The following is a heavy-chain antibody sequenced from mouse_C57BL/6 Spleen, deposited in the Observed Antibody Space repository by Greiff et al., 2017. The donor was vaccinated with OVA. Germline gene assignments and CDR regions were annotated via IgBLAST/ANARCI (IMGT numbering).Heavy chain of an antibody. Sequence: QVQLKESGAELVKPGASVKISCKASGYAFSSYGMNWVKQRPGKGLEWIGQIYPGDGDTNYNGKFKGKTTLTADKSSSTAYMQLSSLTSEDSAVYFCASSTGDYFDYWGQGTTLTVSS. CDR2: IYPGDGDT. CDR3: ASSTGDYFDY. CDR1: GYAFSSYG. V-gene: IGHV1-80*01. J-gene: IGHJ2*01. D-gene: IGHD1-1*02.